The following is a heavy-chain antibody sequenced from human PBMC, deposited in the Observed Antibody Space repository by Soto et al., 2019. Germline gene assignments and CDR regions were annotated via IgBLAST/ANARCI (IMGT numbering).Heavy chain of an antibody. CDR1: GYTFTSYD. CDR2: MNPNSGNT. D-gene: IGHD3-10*01. Sequence: ASVKVSCKASGYTFTSYDINWVRQATGQGLEWMGWMNPNSGNTGYAQKFQGRVTMTRNTSISTAYMELSSLRSEDTAVYYCASERLTMVRGDAYNWFDRWGQGTLVTVYS. CDR3: ASERLTMVRGDAYNWFDR. V-gene: IGHV1-8*01. J-gene: IGHJ5*02.